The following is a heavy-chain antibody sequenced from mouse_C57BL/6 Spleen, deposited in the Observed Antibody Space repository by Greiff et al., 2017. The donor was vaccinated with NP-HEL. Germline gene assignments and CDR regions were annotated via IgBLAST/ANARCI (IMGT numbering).Heavy chain of an antibody. CDR1: GFTFSSYA. V-gene: IGHV5-9-1*02. D-gene: IGHD2-1*01. Sequence: VQLKESGEGLVKPGGSLKLSCAASGFTFSSYAMSWVRPTPEKRLEWVAYISSGGDYIYYADTVKGRFTISRDNARNTLYLQMSSLKSEDTAMYYCTREDGNSYFDYWGQGTTLTVSS. CDR3: TREDGNSYFDY. J-gene: IGHJ2*01. CDR2: ISSGGDYI.